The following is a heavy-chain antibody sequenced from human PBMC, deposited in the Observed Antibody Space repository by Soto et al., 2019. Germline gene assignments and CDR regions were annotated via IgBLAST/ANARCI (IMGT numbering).Heavy chain of an antibody. Sequence: SETLSLTCTVSGGSISSSSYYWGWIRQPPGKGLEWIGSIYYSGSTYYNPSLKSRVTISVDTSKNQFSLTLSSVTAADTAVYYCARHGSSSWGGKFDYWGQGTLVTVSS. CDR2: IYYSGST. D-gene: IGHD6-13*01. J-gene: IGHJ4*02. V-gene: IGHV4-39*01. CDR1: GGSISSSSYY. CDR3: ARHGSSSWGGKFDY.